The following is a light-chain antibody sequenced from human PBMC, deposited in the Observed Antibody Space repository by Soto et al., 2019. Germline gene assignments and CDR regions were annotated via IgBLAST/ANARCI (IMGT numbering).Light chain of an antibody. Sequence: DIVMTQSPDSLAVSLGERATINCKSSQSVLYSSDNKNYLAWYHQKPGQPPKLLIYWASIRASGVPDRFSGSGSETDFTLTISSLQAEDVAFYYCQQYYSTPYTFGQGTKLEIK. CDR3: QQYYSTPYT. J-gene: IGKJ2*01. V-gene: IGKV4-1*01. CDR2: WAS. CDR1: QSVLYSSDNKNY.